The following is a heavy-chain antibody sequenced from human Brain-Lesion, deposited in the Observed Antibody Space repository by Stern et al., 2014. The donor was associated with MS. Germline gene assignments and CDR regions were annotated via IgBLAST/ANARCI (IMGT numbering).Heavy chain of an antibody. V-gene: IGHV4-34*01. CDR1: GGSFSGYY. Sequence: QVQLQESGAGLLKPSKTLSLTCGVSGGSFSGYYLPWIRQPPGKGLEWIGEINHRGRINYNPYLERRVNTDADKSKHQMAVRLMSATAADTAVYYGARDVGGAFDYWGQGTLVTVSS. D-gene: IGHD2-21*01. CDR2: INHRGRI. CDR3: ARDVGGAFDY. J-gene: IGHJ4*02.